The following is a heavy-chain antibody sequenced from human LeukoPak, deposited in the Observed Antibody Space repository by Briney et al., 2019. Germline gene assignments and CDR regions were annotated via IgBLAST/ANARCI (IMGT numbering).Heavy chain of an antibody. CDR3: ARGRVGAGTGDY. CDR2: IDTSGSN. J-gene: IGHJ4*02. D-gene: IGHD6-13*01. CDR1: GGFISSGGYN. Sequence: PSETLSLTCTVSGGFISSGGYNWGWIRQPAGKGLEWIGRIDTSGSNNYTPSPQSRVTISAATSKTPFSLNLSSVTAADAAVYYCARGRVGAGTGDYWGQGTLVTVSS. V-gene: IGHV4-61*02.